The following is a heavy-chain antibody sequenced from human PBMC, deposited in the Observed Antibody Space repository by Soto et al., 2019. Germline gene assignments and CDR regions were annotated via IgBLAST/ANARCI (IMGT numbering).Heavy chain of an antibody. CDR2: ISGSGGST. CDR1: GCTFSSYA. J-gene: IGHJ6*02. D-gene: IGHD6-19*01. Sequence: GGSLRLSCAASGCTFSSYAMSWVRQAPGKGLEWVSAISGSGGSTYYADSVKGRFTISRDNSKNTLYLQMNSLRAEDTAVYYCAKDNTKYSSARYYYYGMDVWGQGTTVTVSS. CDR3: AKDNTKYSSARYYYYGMDV. V-gene: IGHV3-23*01.